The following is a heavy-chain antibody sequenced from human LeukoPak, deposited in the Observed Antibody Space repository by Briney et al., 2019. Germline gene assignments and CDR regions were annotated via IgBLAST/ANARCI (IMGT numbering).Heavy chain of an antibody. CDR1: GFTFGSYW. CDR2: IKQDGSEK. J-gene: IGHJ4*02. CDR3: ARRYFDY. V-gene: IGHV3-7*01. Sequence: SGGSLRLSCAASGFTFGSYWMSWVRQAPGKGLEWVANIKQDGSEKYYVDSVKGRFTISRDNTKNSLYLQMNSLRAEDTAVCYCARRYFDYWGQGTLVTVSS.